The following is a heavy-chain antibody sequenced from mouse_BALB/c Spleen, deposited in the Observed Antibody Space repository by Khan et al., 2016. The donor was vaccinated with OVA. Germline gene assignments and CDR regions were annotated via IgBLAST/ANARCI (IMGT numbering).Heavy chain of an antibody. Sequence: VQLQQPGTVLARPGASVKTSCKASGYTFTSYWMYWVKPRLGQALEWIGATYPGNSDTNYNQKFNGKAKLTAVTSTSPAYLEPTSLTIEDSAVWYYSSSQLASYGRCDYGGQGSTLTVSS. V-gene: IGHV1-5*01. J-gene: IGHJ2*01. CDR2: TYPGNSDT. CDR1: GYTFTSYW. CDR3: SSSQLASYGRCDY. D-gene: IGHD1-1*01.